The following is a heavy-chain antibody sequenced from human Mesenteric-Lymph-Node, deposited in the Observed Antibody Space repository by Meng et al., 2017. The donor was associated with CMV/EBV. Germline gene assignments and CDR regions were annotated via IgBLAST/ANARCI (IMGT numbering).Heavy chain of an antibody. V-gene: IGHV4-39*07. J-gene: IGHJ4*02. CDR2: IYYSGST. CDR3: ARVDCENDSCYDDRGFLNY. Sequence: SETLSLTCTVPGGPISTSSYYWGWIRQPPGKGLEWIGSIYYSGSTDYNPSLKTRVTISVDTSNKNHFSLKLSSVTAADTAIYYCARVDCENDSCYDDRGFLNYWGQGVVVTVSS. CDR1: GGPISTSSYY. D-gene: IGHD2-2*01.